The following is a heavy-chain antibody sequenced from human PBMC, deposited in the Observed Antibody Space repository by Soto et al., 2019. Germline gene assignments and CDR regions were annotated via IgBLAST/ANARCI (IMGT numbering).Heavy chain of an antibody. J-gene: IGHJ6*02. D-gene: IGHD3-16*01. CDR2: INHSGST. V-gene: IGHV4-34*01. Sequence: SETLSLTCAVYGGSFSGYYWSWIRQPPGKGLEWIGEINHSGSTNYNPSLKSRVTISVDTSKNQFSLKLSSVTAADTAVYYCERGRLKGVYYYYYGMDVWCQGTVVTVSS. CDR1: GGSFSGYY. CDR3: ERGRLKGVYYYYYGMDV.